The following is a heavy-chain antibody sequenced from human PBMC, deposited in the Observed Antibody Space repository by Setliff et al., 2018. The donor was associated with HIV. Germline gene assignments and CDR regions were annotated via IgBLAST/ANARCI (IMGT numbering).Heavy chain of an antibody. CDR3: ARKHKVSLGRGIVVLWGFDP. D-gene: IGHD3-10*01. CDR2: MNPNSGNS. CDR1: GYTFTSHY. V-gene: IGHV1-8*01. J-gene: IGHJ5*02. Sequence: GASVQVSCKASGYTFTSHYIHWVRQATGQGLEWMGWMNPNSGNSGYAQKFQGRVTMTRSTSFSTAYMELSNLTSEDTAIYYCARKHKVSLGRGIVVLWGFDPWGQGTLVTVSS.